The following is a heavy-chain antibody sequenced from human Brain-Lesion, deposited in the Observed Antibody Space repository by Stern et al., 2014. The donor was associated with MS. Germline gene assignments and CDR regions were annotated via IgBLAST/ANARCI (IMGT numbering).Heavy chain of an antibody. CDR2: IYQSGSA. CDR3: ARDPRRGGLSGYYHGMDV. V-gene: IGHV4-4*02. J-gene: IGHJ6*02. CDR1: GASISNTQW. Sequence: QVQLQESGPGLVKPSGTLSLTCAVSGASISNTQWWTWVRQSPGKGLEWIGEIYQSGSANYKPSLRSRVTISVDRSKNSFSLKLTSVTAADTAVYYCARDPRRGGLSGYYHGMDVWGQGTTVTVSS. D-gene: IGHD3-10*01.